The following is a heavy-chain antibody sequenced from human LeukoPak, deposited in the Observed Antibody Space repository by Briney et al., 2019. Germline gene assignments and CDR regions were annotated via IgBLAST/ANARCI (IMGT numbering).Heavy chain of an antibody. CDR1: GFTCNNYV. V-gene: IGHV3-23*01. CDR3: ATYIGAIGY. D-gene: IGHD1-26*01. Sequence: PGGSLRLSCAASGFTCNNYVMSWVRRAPGEGLEWVSFVSGSGDSTYYADSVKGRVTISRDNTKNTLYLQMNSLRVDDTAVYYCATYIGAIGYWGQGTLVTVSS. J-gene: IGHJ4*02. CDR2: VSGSGDST.